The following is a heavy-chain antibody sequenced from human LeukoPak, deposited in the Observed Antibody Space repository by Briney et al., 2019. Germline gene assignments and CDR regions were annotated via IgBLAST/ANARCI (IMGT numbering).Heavy chain of an antibody. D-gene: IGHD3-10*01. CDR1: GFTFDDYA. CDR2: ISWNSGSI. CDR3: AKDGRGGPSYYYGMDV. V-gene: IGHV3-9*01. Sequence: PGGSLRLSCAASGFTFDDYAMHWVRQAPGKGLEWVSGISWNSGSIGYADSVKGRFTISRDNAKNSLYLQMNSLRAEDTALYYCAKDGRGGPSYYYGMDVWGQGTTVTVSS. J-gene: IGHJ6*02.